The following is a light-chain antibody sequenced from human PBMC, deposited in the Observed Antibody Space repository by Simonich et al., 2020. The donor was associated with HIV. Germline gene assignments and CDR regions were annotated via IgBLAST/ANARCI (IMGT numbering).Light chain of an antibody. J-gene: IGKJ4*01. V-gene: IGKV1-39*01. Sequence: DIQMTQAPYSLSASVGDRVTISCRASQSISSYFNWYQQKPGKAPTLLIYAASSLQSGVPSRFSGSGSGTDFTLTISSLQPEDFATYYCQQSYSTPRTFGGGTKVEIK. CDR3: QQSYSTPRT. CDR2: AAS. CDR1: QSISSY.